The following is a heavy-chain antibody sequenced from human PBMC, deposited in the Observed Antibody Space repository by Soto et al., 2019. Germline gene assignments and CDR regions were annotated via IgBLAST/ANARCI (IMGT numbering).Heavy chain of an antibody. CDR1: GFTFSSYA. V-gene: IGHV3-33*08. Sequence: GVLRLSCAASGFTFSSYAMSWVRQAPGKGLEWVSAIIRFDGSNEEYADSVKGRFTISRDNSKNTLYLQMNTLGAEDTAVYYCARDGIGGTVFRGYLDYWGRGTVVTVS. J-gene: IGHJ4*02. D-gene: IGHD1-7*01. CDR3: ARDGIGGTVFRGYLDY. CDR2: IRFDGSNE.